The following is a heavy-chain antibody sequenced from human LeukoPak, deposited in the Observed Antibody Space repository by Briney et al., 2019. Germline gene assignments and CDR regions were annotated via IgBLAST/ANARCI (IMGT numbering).Heavy chain of an antibody. CDR2: ISGDEIWT. Sequence: GGSLRLSCAASGFTFSSYGMHWVRQAPGKGLVWVSRISGDEIWTTYADSVKGRFIISRDNAKDTLYLQMNTLRTEDTAVYYCAREYNSGPKQTDAFDLWGQGTMVTVSS. J-gene: IGHJ3*01. D-gene: IGHD6-19*01. CDR1: GFTFSSYG. V-gene: IGHV3-74*03. CDR3: AREYNSGPKQTDAFDL.